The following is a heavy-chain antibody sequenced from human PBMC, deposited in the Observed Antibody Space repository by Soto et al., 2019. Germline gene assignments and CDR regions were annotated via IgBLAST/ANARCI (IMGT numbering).Heavy chain of an antibody. D-gene: IGHD5-18*01. CDR3: VKGYGGLDG. CDR2: IDTDGSRT. V-gene: IGHV3-74*01. Sequence: LRLSCAASGFTFSSYTMHCVRQAPGRGLVWVSRIDTDGSRTNYADSVKGRFTMSRDNAKNTAFLQMNSLRAEDTAVYYCVKGYGGLDGWGQGTLVTVSS. J-gene: IGHJ4*02. CDR1: GFTFSSYT.